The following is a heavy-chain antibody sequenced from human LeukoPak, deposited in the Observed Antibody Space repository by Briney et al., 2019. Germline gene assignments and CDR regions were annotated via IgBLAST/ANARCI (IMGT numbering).Heavy chain of an antibody. CDR2: INPNSGGT. Sequence: ASVNVSCKASGYTFTGYYMHWVRQAPGQGLEWMGWINPNSGGTNYAQKFQGRVTMTRDTSISTAYMELSRLRSDDTAVYYCAVNYYDFWSGSNPMGYYFDYWGQGTLVTVSS. V-gene: IGHV1-2*02. D-gene: IGHD3-3*01. CDR1: GYTFTGYY. J-gene: IGHJ4*02. CDR3: AVNYYDFWSGSNPMGYYFDY.